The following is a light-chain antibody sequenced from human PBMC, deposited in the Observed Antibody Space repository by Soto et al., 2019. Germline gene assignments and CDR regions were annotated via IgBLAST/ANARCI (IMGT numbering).Light chain of an antibody. CDR3: QQYNTWRWT. CDR1: QTISTN. Sequence: IAMTQSPATLSVSPGARATLSCRASQTISTNFVWYLHKPGQPPPLLIYGAATRATGVTARSSGSWSGTLFTLTIASLQYEDVGVYYCQQYNTWRWTLRQGTKVDIK. J-gene: IGKJ1*01. V-gene: IGKV3-15*01. CDR2: GAA.